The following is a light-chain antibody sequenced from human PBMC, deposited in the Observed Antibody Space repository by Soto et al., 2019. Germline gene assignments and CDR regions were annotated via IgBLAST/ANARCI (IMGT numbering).Light chain of an antibody. Sequence: QSVLTQPPSASGTPGQRVTISSSGSSSNIGSNTVTWYQQLPGTAPKLLIYSNTQRASGVPDRFSGSKSGTSAALAISGLQSEDEADYYCASWDDSLNGPVFGGGTQLTVL. CDR3: ASWDDSLNGPV. J-gene: IGLJ7*01. CDR1: SSNIGSNT. V-gene: IGLV1-44*01. CDR2: SNT.